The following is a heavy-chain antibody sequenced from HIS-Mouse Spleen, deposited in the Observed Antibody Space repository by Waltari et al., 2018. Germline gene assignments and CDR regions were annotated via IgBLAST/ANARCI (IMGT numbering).Heavy chain of an antibody. V-gene: IGHV1-24*01. CDR3: ATVLSWSRMGAFDI. Sequence: QVQLVQSGAEVKKPGASVKVSCKVSGYTLTELSMHWVRQAPGKGVEWMGGFEPQDGETIYAQKFQGRVTMTEDTSTDTAYMELSSLRSEDTAVYYCATVLSWSRMGAFDIWGQGTMVTVSS. CDR2: FEPQDGET. CDR1: GYTLTELS. J-gene: IGHJ3*02. D-gene: IGHD2-15*01.